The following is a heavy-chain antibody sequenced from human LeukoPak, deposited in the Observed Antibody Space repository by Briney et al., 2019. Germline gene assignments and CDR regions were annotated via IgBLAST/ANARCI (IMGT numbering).Heavy chain of an antibody. CDR2: ISYDGSNK. Sequence: PGGSLRLSCAASGFTFSSYAMHWVRQAPGKGLEWVAVISYDGSNKYYADSVKGRFTISRDNSKNTLYLQMNSLRAEDTAVYYCARDLQRENFGVAKITGAFDIWGQGTMVTVSS. V-gene: IGHV3-30*01. D-gene: IGHD3-3*01. CDR3: ARDLQRENFGVAKITGAFDI. CDR1: GFTFSSYA. J-gene: IGHJ3*02.